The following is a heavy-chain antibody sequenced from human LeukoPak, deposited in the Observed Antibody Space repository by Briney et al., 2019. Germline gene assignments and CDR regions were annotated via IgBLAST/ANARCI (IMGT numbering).Heavy chain of an antibody. V-gene: IGHV3-30*02. Sequence: GGSLRLSCAASGFTFSNHGMHWVRQAPGKGPEWVALIWYDGSNKYYGDSVKGRFTISRDNSKNTLYLQMNSLRAEDTAVYYCAKGLLSGYSSSWFFDYWGQGTLVTVSS. J-gene: IGHJ4*02. CDR1: GFTFSNHG. CDR3: AKGLLSGYSSSWFFDY. D-gene: IGHD6-13*01. CDR2: IWYDGSNK.